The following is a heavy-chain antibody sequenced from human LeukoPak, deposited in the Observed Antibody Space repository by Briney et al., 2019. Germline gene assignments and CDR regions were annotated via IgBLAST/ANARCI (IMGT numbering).Heavy chain of an antibody. CDR3: ARGTYYDSSAYSGVRLFDY. Sequence: ASVKVSCKASGYTFTSYDINWVRQAPGQGLEWMGWINPNSGRTNYAQKFQGRVTMTGDTSISTAYMELTRLTSDDTAVYYCARGTYYDSSAYSGVRLFDYWGQGTLVTVSS. CDR1: GYTFTSYD. V-gene: IGHV1-2*02. CDR2: INPNSGRT. D-gene: IGHD3-22*01. J-gene: IGHJ4*02.